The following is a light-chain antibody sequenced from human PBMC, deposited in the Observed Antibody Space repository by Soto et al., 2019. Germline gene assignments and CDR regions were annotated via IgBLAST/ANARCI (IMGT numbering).Light chain of an antibody. Sequence: EIVLTQSPGTLSLSPGEGASLSCRASQSGYSNYLAWYQQKPGQAPRLLIYGATSVAPGIPDRFSGSVSGTDVILTISRLEPEDFAVYYCQHYGRSPYTFGQGTKLEIK. V-gene: IGKV3-20*01. CDR3: QHYGRSPYT. CDR2: GAT. J-gene: IGKJ2*01. CDR1: QSGYSNY.